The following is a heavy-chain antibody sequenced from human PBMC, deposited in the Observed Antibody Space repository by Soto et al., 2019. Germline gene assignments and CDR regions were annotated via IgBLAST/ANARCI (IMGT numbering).Heavy chain of an antibody. J-gene: IGHJ5*02. CDR2: INHSGST. Sequence: PSETLSLTCAVYGGSFSGYHWSWIRQPPGKGLEWIGEINHSGSTNYNPSLKSRVTISVDTSKNQFSLKLSSVTAADKAVYYCARGREGYCSSTRCSGSWFDHWGQGTLVTVSS. CDR1: GGSFSGYH. V-gene: IGHV4-34*01. CDR3: ARGREGYCSSTRCSGSWFDH. D-gene: IGHD2-2*01.